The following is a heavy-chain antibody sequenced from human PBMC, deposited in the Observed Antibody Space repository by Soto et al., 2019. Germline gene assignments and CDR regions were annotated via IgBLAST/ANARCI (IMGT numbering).Heavy chain of an antibody. J-gene: IGHJ2*01. D-gene: IGHD5-12*01. CDR3: ARWLQTGYFDL. CDR2: ISYDGSNK. Sequence: QVQLVESGGGVVQPGRSLRLSCAASGFTFSSYGMHWVRQAPGKGLEWVAVISYDGSNKYYADSGKGRFTISRDNSKNTLYLQMNSMRAEDTAVYYCARWLQTGYFDLWGRGTLVTVSS. CDR1: GFTFSSYG. V-gene: IGHV3-30*03.